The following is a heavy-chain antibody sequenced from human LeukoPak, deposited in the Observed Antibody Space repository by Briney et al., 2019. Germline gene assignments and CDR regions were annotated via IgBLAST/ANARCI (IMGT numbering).Heavy chain of an antibody. CDR1: GGSISSGGYY. Sequence: SETLSLTCTVSGGSISSGGYYWSWIRQPPGKGLEWIGYIYHSGSTYYSPSLKSRVTISVDRSKNQFSLKLSSVTAADTAVYYCARELRYDNSDSGAFWGQGTVVTVSS. D-gene: IGHD3-22*01. CDR2: IYHSGST. V-gene: IGHV4-30-2*01. J-gene: IGHJ3*01. CDR3: ARELRYDNSDSGAF.